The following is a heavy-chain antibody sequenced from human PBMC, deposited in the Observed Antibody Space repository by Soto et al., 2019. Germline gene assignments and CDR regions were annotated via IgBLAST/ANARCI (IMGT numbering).Heavy chain of an antibody. V-gene: IGHV3-74*03. CDR2: INGDGTDT. CDR3: AREVGRGSGSYYLDY. D-gene: IGHD3-16*01. J-gene: IGHJ4*02. Sequence: EVQLVESGGGLVQPGGSLRLSCAASGFTFSMYWMHWDRHAPGKGLLWVSRINGDGTDTTYADSVKGRFTISRDNAKNTVYLQMNGLRAEDTAVYYCAREVGRGSGSYYLDYWGQETLVTVSS. CDR1: GFTFSMYW.